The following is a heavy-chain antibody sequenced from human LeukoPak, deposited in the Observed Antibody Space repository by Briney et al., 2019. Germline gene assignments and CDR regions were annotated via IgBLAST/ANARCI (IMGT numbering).Heavy chain of an antibody. CDR1: GDSITSSNYY. CDR3: ARNITIFGVIPRGAGWFDP. D-gene: IGHD3-3*01. J-gene: IGHJ5*02. V-gene: IGHV4-39*01. Sequence: SETLSLTCTVSGDSITSSNYYWGWIRQPPGKGLEWIGSIYYSGSTHYNPSLKSRLTISVDTSRNQFSLKLRTVTAADTAVYYCARNITIFGVIPRGAGWFDPWGQGTLVTVSS. CDR2: IYYSGST.